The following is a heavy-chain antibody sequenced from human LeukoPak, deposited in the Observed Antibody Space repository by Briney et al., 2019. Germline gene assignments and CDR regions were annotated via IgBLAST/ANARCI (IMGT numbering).Heavy chain of an antibody. CDR3: ARDPRGPTGYDSSARDTFDY. J-gene: IGHJ4*02. CDR1: GFIFSSYG. V-gene: IGHV3-23*01. CDR2: ISGSGGST. Sequence: GGSLRLSCAASGFIFSSYGMSWVRQAPGKGLEWVSAISGSGGSTYYADSVKGRFTASRDNSKNTLYLRVSSLRVDDTAVYYCARDPRGPTGYDSSARDTFDYWGQGTLVTVSS. D-gene: IGHD3-22*01.